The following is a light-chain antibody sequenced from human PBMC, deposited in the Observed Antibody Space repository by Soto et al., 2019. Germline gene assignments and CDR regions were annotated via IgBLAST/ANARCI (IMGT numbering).Light chain of an antibody. CDR2: SNN. CDR1: SSNIGSHT. J-gene: IGLJ2*01. CDR3: AAWDDSLNGVI. V-gene: IGLV1-44*01. Sequence: QSVLTQPPSASGTPGQRITISCSGSSSNIGSHTVNWHQQVPGTAPKLLIYSNNERPSGVPDRFSGSKSGTSGSLAISGLQSGDEADYYCAAWDDSLNGVIFGGGTQLTVL.